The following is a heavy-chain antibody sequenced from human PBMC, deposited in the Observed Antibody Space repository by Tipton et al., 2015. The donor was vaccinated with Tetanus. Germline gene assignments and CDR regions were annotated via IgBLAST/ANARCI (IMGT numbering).Heavy chain of an antibody. CDR3: ARPLGDSGSYIFDY. J-gene: IGHJ4*02. CDR1: GFMFGSYG. V-gene: IGHV3-9*01. CDR2: ISWNSGLI. D-gene: IGHD1-26*01. Sequence: SLRLSCAASGFMFGSYGMHWVRQPPGKGLEWVSSISWNSGLIVYADSVKGRFTISRDNSKNTLYLQMNSLRAEDTAVYYCARPLGDSGSYIFDYWGQGTLVTVSS.